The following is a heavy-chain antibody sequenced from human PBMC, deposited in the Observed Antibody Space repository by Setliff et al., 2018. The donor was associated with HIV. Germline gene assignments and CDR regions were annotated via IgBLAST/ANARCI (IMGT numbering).Heavy chain of an antibody. D-gene: IGHD3-3*01. CDR3: ARGVPNYDFWSGYYTYYIDY. V-gene: IGHV1-18*01. J-gene: IGHJ4*02. CDR2: ISANNGNT. CDR1: GYTFNTYG. Sequence: ASVKVSCKASGYTFNTYGISWVRQAPGQGLEWMGWISANNGNTNYAQKLQGRVTMTTDTSTSTAYMELRSLRSDDTAVYYCARGVPNYDFWSGYYTYYIDYWGQG.